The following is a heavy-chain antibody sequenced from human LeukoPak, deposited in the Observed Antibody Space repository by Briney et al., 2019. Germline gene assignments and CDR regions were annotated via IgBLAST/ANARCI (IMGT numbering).Heavy chain of an antibody. Sequence: GGSLRLSCAASGFTFSSYSMHWVRQAPGKGLEWVSYISSSSNNIYYADSVKGRFTISRDNSKNSLYLQMNSLRAEDTAVYYCARTATSHLWFGERNPPYYYYYYGMDVWGQGTTVTVSS. D-gene: IGHD3-10*01. V-gene: IGHV3-48*01. CDR3: ARTATSHLWFGERNPPYYYYYYGMDV. CDR2: ISSSSNNI. J-gene: IGHJ6*02. CDR1: GFTFSSYS.